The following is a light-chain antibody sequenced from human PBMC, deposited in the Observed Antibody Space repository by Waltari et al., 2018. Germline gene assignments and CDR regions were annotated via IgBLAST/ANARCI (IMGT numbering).Light chain of an antibody. J-gene: IGLJ2*01. CDR1: SSYFGGYY. V-gene: IGLV1-40*01. CDR2: ENN. Sequence: SVLTQPPSVSGAPGQRVTISCTGSSSYFGGYYVQWYQQLPGTAPKLLIYENNKRPSGVSDRFSGSQSGTSASLTITGLQSEDEADYYCQSYDSSLSVLFGGGTRLTVL. CDR3: QSYDSSLSVL.